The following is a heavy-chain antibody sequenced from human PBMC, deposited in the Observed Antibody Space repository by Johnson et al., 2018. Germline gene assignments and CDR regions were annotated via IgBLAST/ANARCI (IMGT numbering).Heavy chain of an antibody. Sequence: VRLVESGAEVKKHGASVKVSCKASGYTFTNYDLNWVRQATGQGLEWMGWMNPNSGNTGYAQKFQGRVIMTRNTSSSTAYLELRSLRSEDTAVYFCARSYDYASGTDYYYMDVWGKGTTVAVS. D-gene: IGHD3-10*01. V-gene: IGHV1-8*01. CDR2: MNPNSGNT. CDR3: ARSYDYASGTDYYYMDV. J-gene: IGHJ6*03. CDR1: GYTFTNYD.